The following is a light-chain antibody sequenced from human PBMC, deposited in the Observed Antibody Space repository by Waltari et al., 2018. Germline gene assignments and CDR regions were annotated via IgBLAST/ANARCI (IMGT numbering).Light chain of an antibody. J-gene: IGLJ3*02. V-gene: IGLV1-47*01. CDR3: AAWDDSFWV. Sequence: QSVLTQPPSASGTPGQRVTISCSGSSSNIGRNYVYWYQQLPGTAPKLLIYRNNQRPSGVPDRFSGSKSGTSASLAISGLRSEDEADYYCAAWDDSFWVFGGGTKLTVL. CDR1: SSNIGRNY. CDR2: RNN.